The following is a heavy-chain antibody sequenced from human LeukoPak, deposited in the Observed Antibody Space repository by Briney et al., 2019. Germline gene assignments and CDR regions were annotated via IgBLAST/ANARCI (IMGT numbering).Heavy chain of an antibody. CDR2: IRYDGSNK. CDR3: AKQAPYSSIQLNNYYYYYYMDV. Sequence: PGGSLRLSCAASGFTFSSYGMHWVRQAPGKGLEWVAFIRYDGSNKYYADSVKGRFTISRDNSKNTLYLQTNSLRAEDTAVYYCAKQAPYSSIQLNNYYYYYYMDVWGKGTTVTISS. D-gene: IGHD6-13*01. V-gene: IGHV3-30*02. J-gene: IGHJ6*03. CDR1: GFTFSSYG.